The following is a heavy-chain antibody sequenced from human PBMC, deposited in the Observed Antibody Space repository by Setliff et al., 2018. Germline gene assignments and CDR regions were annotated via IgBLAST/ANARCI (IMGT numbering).Heavy chain of an antibody. CDR1: GGSISTSNYH. CDR2: IYHSGST. CDR3: ARQGFGTTYMPFDY. V-gene: IGHV4-39*01. Sequence: PSETLSLTCNVSGGSISTSNYHWGWIRQPPGKGLECIGSIYHSGSTFYNPSLKSRVTISLDTSKNQFSLKLRSVTAADTAVYYCARQGFGTTYMPFDYWDHGTLVTVSS. D-gene: IGHD1-7*01. J-gene: IGHJ4*01.